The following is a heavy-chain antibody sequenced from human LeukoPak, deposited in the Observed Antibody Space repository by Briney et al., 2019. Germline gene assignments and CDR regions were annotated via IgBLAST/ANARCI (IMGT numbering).Heavy chain of an antibody. CDR1: GGSFSGYY. CDR3: ARRYCSSTSCYGPSWFDP. D-gene: IGHD2-2*01. J-gene: IGHJ5*02. CDR2: INHSGST. V-gene: IGHV4-34*01. Sequence: SETLSLTCAVYGGSFSGYYWSWIRQPPGKGLEWIAEINHSGSTNYNPSLKSRVTISVDTSKNQFSLKVSSVTAADTAVYYCARRYCSSTSCYGPSWFDPWGQGTLVTVSS.